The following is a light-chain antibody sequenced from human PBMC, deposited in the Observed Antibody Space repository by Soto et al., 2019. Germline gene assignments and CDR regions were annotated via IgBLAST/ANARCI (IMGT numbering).Light chain of an antibody. J-gene: IGKJ1*01. V-gene: IGKV1-39*01. CDR2: AAS. Sequence: DIQMTQSPSSLSASVGDRVTITCRASQGISTYLNWYQQKPGKAPKRLIYAASSLQSGVPSRFSGSRSGTDFTLTISSLQPEDFASYYCQQTYNTPWTFGQGTKVDI. CDR3: QQTYNTPWT. CDR1: QGISTY.